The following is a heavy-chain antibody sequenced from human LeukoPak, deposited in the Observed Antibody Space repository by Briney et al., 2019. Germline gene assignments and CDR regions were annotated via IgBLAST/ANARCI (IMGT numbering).Heavy chain of an antibody. J-gene: IGHJ4*02. D-gene: IGHD2-2*01. Sequence: SETLSLTCTVSGYSICCGYYRGWARHPAGKGLEWIGSSYHSGSTYYTPSLKSRVTISVHTSKNQFSLKLSSVTAADTAVYYCARGGIVVPAASFDYWGKGTLVPVSS. CDR2: SYHSGST. CDR1: GYSICCGYY. CDR3: ARGGIVVPAASFDY. V-gene: IGHV4-38-2*02.